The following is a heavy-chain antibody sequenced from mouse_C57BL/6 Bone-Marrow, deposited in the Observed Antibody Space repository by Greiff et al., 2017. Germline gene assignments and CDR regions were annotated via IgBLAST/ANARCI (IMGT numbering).Heavy chain of an antibody. J-gene: IGHJ3*01. CDR1: GFTFSDAW. CDR2: IRNKANNHAT. D-gene: IGHD1-1*01. Sequence: EVMLVESGGGLVQPGGSMKLSCAASGFTFSDAWMDWVRQSPEKGLEWVAEIRNKANNHATYYAESVKGRFTISRDDSKSSVYLQMNSLRAEDTGIYYCTRNYGSSYPFAYWGQGTLVTVSA. CDR3: TRNYGSSYPFAY. V-gene: IGHV6-6*01.